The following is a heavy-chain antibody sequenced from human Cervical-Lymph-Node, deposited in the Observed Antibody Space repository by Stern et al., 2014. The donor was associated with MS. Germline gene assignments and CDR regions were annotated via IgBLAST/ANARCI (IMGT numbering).Heavy chain of an antibody. V-gene: IGHV4-59*11. CDR2: IYYSGTT. J-gene: IGHJ5*02. CDR1: GASIDHHF. CDR3: ARATDL. Sequence: HVQLQESAPGLLRPSETLSLTCTVSGASIDHHFWSWIRQPPGKGLEWIGYIYYSGTTNYNASLKGRVAISIDTSRTQFSLRLSSVTAADTAVYYCARATDLWGQGTLVAVSS.